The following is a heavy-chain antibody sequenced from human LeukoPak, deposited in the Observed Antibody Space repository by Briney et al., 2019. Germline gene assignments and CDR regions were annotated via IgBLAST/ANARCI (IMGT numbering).Heavy chain of an antibody. CDR3: ARGKHDYGDYVAPGNYYYYMDV. V-gene: IGHV4-39*07. CDR2: IYYSGST. D-gene: IGHD4-17*01. CDR1: GGSISSSSYY. Sequence: PSETLSLTCTVSGGSISSSSYYWGWIRQPPGKGLEWIGSIYYSGSTYYNPSLKSRVTISVDTSKNQFSLKLSSVTAADTAVYYCARGKHDYGDYVAPGNYYYYMDVWGKGTTVTVSS. J-gene: IGHJ6*03.